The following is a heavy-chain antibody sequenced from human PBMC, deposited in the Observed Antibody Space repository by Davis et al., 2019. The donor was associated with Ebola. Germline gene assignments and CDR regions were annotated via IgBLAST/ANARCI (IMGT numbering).Heavy chain of an antibody. CDR3: ARDRRKTGQFITIFGGYGMDV. CDR2: ISSSSSYI. J-gene: IGHJ6*02. V-gene: IGHV3-21*01. D-gene: IGHD3-3*01. Sequence: PGGSLRLSCAASGFTFSSYSMNWVRQAPGKGLEWVSSISSSSSYIYYADSVKGRFTISRDNAKNSLYLQMNSLRAEDTAVYYSARDRRKTGQFITIFGGYGMDVWGQGTTVTVSS. CDR1: GFTFSSYS.